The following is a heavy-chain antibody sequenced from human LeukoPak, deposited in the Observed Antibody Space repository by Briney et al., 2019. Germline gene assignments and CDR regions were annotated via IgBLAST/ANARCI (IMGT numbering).Heavy chain of an antibody. CDR2: ISYDGSNK. J-gene: IGHJ6*02. CDR3: AKGTYYYDSSGWRLMDV. Sequence: GGSLRLSCAASGFTFSSCGMHWVRQAPGKGLEWVAVISYDGSNKYYADSVKGRFTISRDNSKNTLYLRMNSLRAENTAVYYCAKGTYYYDSSGWRLMDVWGQGTTVTVSS. CDR1: GFTFSSCG. D-gene: IGHD3-22*01. V-gene: IGHV3-30*18.